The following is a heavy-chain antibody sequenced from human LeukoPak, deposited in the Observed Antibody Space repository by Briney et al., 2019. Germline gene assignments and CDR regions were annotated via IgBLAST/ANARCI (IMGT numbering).Heavy chain of an antibody. J-gene: IGHJ4*02. CDR3: AKDMRDTGGYFGY. D-gene: IGHD6-13*01. Sequence: GGSLRLSCAASGFTFSSYAMHWVRQAPGKGLEWVSAISGSGGSTYYADSVKGRFTISRDNSKNTLYLQMNSLRAEDTAVYYCAKDMRDTGGYFGYWGQGTLVTVSS. CDR1: GFTFSSYA. CDR2: ISGSGGST. V-gene: IGHV3-23*01.